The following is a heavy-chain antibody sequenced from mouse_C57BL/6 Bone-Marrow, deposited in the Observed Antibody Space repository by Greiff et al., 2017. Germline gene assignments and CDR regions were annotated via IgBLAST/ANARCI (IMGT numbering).Heavy chain of an antibody. CDR2: INPSSGYT. CDR3: AREGEYYSNFSWFAY. CDR1: GYTFTSYT. Sequence: QVQLQQSGAELARPGASVKMSCKASGYTFTSYTMHWVKQRPGQGLEWIGYINPSSGYTKYNQKFKDKATLTADKSSSTAYMQLSSLTSEDSAVYYCAREGEYYSNFSWFAYWGQGTLVTVSA. D-gene: IGHD2-5*01. V-gene: IGHV1-4*01. J-gene: IGHJ3*01.